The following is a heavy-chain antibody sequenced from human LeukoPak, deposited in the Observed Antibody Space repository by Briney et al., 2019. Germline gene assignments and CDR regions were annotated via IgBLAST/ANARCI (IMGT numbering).Heavy chain of an antibody. CDR2: INPNSGGT. CDR1: GYTFTGYY. V-gene: IGHV1-2*02. CDR3: AREDIVVVPAATSGFYYYYMDV. Sequence: ASVKVSCKASGYTFTGYYMHWVRQAPGQGLEWMGWINPNSGGTNYAQKFQGRVTMTRDTSISTAYMELSRLRSDDTAVYYCAREDIVVVPAATSGFYYYYMDVWGKGTTVTVSS. D-gene: IGHD2-2*01. J-gene: IGHJ6*03.